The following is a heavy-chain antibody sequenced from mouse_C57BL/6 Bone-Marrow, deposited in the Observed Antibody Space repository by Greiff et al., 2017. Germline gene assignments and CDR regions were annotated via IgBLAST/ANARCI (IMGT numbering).Heavy chain of an antibody. CDR3: AREGYYYGGRGWYFDV. Sequence: VQGVESGPGLVAPSQSLSITCTVSGFSLTSYAISWVRQPPGKGLEWLGVIWTGGGTNYNSALKSRLSISKDNSKSQVFLKMNSLQTDDTARYYCAREGYYYGGRGWYFDVWGTGTTVTVSS. J-gene: IGHJ1*03. V-gene: IGHV2-9-1*01. CDR2: IWTGGGT. CDR1: GFSLTSYA. D-gene: IGHD1-1*01.